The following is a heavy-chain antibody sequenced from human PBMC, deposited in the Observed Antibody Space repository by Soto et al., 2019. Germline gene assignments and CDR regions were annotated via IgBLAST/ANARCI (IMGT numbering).Heavy chain of an antibody. J-gene: IGHJ6*03. CDR3: ARGLILWFGELSRRGGYYYYMDV. CDR1: GGSFSGYQ. D-gene: IGHD3-10*01. V-gene: IGHV4-34*01. Sequence: QVQLQPWGAGLLKPSETLSLTCAVYGGSFSGYQWTWIRQTPGKGLEWIGEINDSGNSNYNPSLKSRVTIVADTAKKQISLKLSSVTAADTAVYYCARGLILWFGELSRRGGYYYYMDVWGKGTSVTVSS. CDR2: INDSGNS.